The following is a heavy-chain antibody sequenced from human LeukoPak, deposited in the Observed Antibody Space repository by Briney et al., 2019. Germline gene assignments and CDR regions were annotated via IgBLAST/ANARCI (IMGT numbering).Heavy chain of an antibody. Sequence: GGSLRLSCAASGFTFSSYWMHWVRQAPGKGLVWVSRINSDGSSTSYADSVKGRFTISRDNAKNTLYLQMNSLRAEDTAVYYCARDRGAVAGYYYYYYGMDVWGQGTTVTVSS. CDR1: GFTFSSYW. D-gene: IGHD6-19*01. CDR3: ARDRGAVAGYYYYYYGMDV. V-gene: IGHV3-74*01. CDR2: INSDGSST. J-gene: IGHJ6*02.